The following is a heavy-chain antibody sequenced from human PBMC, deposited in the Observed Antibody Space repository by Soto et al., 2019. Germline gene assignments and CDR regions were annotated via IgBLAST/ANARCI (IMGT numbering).Heavy chain of an antibody. CDR3: ARVAAEAYWGGYDDY. CDR2: ISYTGST. V-gene: IGHV4-59*01. CDR1: VGSISNYH. D-gene: IGHD3-3*01. J-gene: IGHJ4*02. Sequence: QEQLQESGPRLVKPSETLSLTCSVSVGSISNYHWSWIRQPPGKGLEWIGYISYTGSTNYSPSLKSRVTMLLATSKTQCSLKLSSVTGADTAVYYCARVAAEAYWGGYDDYWGPGTLVTVSS.